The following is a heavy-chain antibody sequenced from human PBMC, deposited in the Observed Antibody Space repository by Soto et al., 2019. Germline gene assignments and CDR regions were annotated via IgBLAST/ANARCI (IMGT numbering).Heavy chain of an antibody. J-gene: IGHJ6*02. D-gene: IGHD3-3*01. CDR2: ISYDSETT. CDR1: DYTFSTYS. CDR3: ARLYYDYV. V-gene: IGHV3-48*02. Sequence: GGSLRLSCAASDYTFSTYSMDWVRQAPGKGLEWVAYISYDSETTSYAESVKGRFTISRDDAKNSLFLQMNSLRDEDSAVYYCARLYYDYVWGQGTTVTGSS.